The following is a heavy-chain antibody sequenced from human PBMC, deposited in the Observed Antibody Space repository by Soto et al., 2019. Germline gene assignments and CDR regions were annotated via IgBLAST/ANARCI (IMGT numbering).Heavy chain of an antibody. J-gene: IGHJ4*02. CDR3: ARVFCSNGVCYMGHFDY. Sequence: DVQLLESGGGLVQPGGSLRLSCATSGFPFSTYAMTWVRQAPGKGLEWVSGISDGGGSTYYADSVKGRFTISRDTFKDTLDLHMDRLRAEDTAVYYCARVFCSNGVCYMGHFDYWGQGTLVTVSS. V-gene: IGHV3-23*01. D-gene: IGHD2-8*01. CDR2: ISDGGGST. CDR1: GFPFSTYA.